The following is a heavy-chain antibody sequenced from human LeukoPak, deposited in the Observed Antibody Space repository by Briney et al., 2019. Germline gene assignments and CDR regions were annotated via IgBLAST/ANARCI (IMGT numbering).Heavy chain of an antibody. Sequence: GASVKVSCKASGYTFTSYYMHWVRQPPGQGLERKGLINPSGGSTSYAQKFQGRVTMTRDTSTSTVYMELSSLRSEDTAVYYCARDSPGVARFLEWYHLSMDVWGQGTTVTVSS. D-gene: IGHD3-3*01. CDR3: ARDSPGVARFLEWYHLSMDV. CDR2: INPSGGST. V-gene: IGHV1-46*01. CDR1: GYTFTSYY. J-gene: IGHJ6*02.